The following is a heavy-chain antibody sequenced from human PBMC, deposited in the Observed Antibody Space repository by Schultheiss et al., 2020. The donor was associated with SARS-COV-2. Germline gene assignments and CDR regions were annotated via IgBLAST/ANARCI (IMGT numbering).Heavy chain of an antibody. J-gene: IGHJ6*02. V-gene: IGHV3-30*18. CDR2: ISYDGNAE. Sequence: GGSLRLSCAASEFRFVLYGMHWVRQAPGKGLEWVAVISYDGNAEHYADSVKGRFTISRDNSKNTVYLQMNSLRADDTAVYYCAKGGSYHLRLYYYGMDVWGQGTTVTVSS. CDR3: AKGGSYHLRLYYYGMDV. D-gene: IGHD1-26*01. CDR1: EFRFVLYG.